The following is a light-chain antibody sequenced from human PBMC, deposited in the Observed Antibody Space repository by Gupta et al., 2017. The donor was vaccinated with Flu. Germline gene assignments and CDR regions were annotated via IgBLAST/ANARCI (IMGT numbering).Light chain of an antibody. CDR2: GAS. V-gene: IGKV3-20*01. J-gene: IGKJ2*03. Sequence: EIVLTQSPGTLSLSPGERATLSCRASQSVSSNYLAWYQQKPGQAPRLLIDGASSRATGIPGRFSGSGSGTDFTLTISRLEPEDFAVYYCQHYGSSLYSFGQGTKLEIK. CDR1: QSVSSNY. CDR3: QHYGSSLYS.